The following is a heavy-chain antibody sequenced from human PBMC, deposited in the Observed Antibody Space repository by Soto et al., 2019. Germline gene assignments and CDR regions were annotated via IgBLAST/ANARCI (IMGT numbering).Heavy chain of an antibody. CDR1: GYTFTSYD. D-gene: IGHD5-18*01. Sequence: ASVKVSCKASGYTFTSYDINWVRQATGQGLEWMGWMNPNSGNTGYAQKFQGRVTMTRNTSISTAYMELSSLKASDTAMYYCASLDTAMAGGYDYWGQGTLVTVSS. CDR3: ASLDTAMAGGYDY. V-gene: IGHV1-8*01. CDR2: MNPNSGNT. J-gene: IGHJ4*02.